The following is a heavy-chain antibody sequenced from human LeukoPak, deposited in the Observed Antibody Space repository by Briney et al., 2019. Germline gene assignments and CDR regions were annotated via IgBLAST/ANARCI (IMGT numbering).Heavy chain of an antibody. CDR1: GGTFSSYA. D-gene: IGHD3-22*01. J-gene: IGHJ4*02. CDR2: IIPIFGTA. CDR3: ARETYYYDSSGYYYVRGYFDY. Sequence: SVTVSCKASGGTFSSYAISWVRQAPGEGREWMGGIIPIFGTANYAQKLEGRVTITTDESTSTAHMELSSLRSEDTAVYYCARETYYYDSSGYYYVRGYFDYWGQGTLVTVSS. V-gene: IGHV1-69*05.